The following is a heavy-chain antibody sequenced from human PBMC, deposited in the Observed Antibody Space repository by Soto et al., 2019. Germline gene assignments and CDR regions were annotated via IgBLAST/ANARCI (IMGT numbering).Heavy chain of an antibody. V-gene: IGHV3-30*18. D-gene: IGHD3-16*02. Sequence: GGSLRLSCAASGFTFSSYGMHWVRQAPGKGLEWVAVISYDGSNKYYADSVKGRFTISRDNSKNTLYLQMNSLRAEDTAVYYCAKDKVDSGGVIVLRYYYYGMDVWGQGTTVTVSS. CDR2: ISYDGSNK. CDR3: AKDKVDSGGVIVLRYYYYGMDV. J-gene: IGHJ6*02. CDR1: GFTFSSYG.